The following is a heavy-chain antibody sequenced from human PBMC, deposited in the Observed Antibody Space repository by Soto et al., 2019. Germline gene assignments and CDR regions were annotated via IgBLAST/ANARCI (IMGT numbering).Heavy chain of an antibody. CDR2: IYHSGST. CDR1: GYSISSGYY. CDR3: ARDLGSGSYGY. J-gene: IGHJ4*02. Sequence: PSETLSLTCVVSGYSISSGYYWGWIRQPPGKGLEWIGNIYHSGSTYYNPSLKSRLTISVAPSKNQFSLKLYSVTAADTAVYYCARDLGSGSYGYWGQGTLVTVSS. V-gene: IGHV4-38-2*02. D-gene: IGHD3-10*01.